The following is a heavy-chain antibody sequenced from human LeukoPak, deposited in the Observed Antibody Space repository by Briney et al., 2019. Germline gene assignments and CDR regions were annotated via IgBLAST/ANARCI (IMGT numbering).Heavy chain of an antibody. V-gene: IGHV3-21*01. CDR2: ISSSYI. Sequence: GGSLRLSCAASGFTFSSYSMTWVRQAPGKGLEWVSSISSSYIYYADSVKGRFTISRDNAKNSLYLQMNSLRAEDTAVYYCARGSDNPDYWGQGTLVTVSS. CDR3: ARGSDNPDY. D-gene: IGHD1-1*01. CDR1: GFTFSSYS. J-gene: IGHJ4*02.